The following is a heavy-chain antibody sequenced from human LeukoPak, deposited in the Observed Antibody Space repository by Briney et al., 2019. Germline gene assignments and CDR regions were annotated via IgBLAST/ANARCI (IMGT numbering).Heavy chain of an antibody. CDR2: LSAYNGNT. J-gene: IGHJ3*02. CDR3: ARDGYYYDSSGYRGDDAFDI. Sequence: ASVKVSCKASGYTFTSYGISWVRQAPGQGLEWMGWLSAYNGNTNYAQKLQGRVTMTTDTSTSTAYMELRSLRSDDTAVYYCARDGYYYDSSGYRGDDAFDIWGQGTMVTVSS. CDR1: GYTFTSYG. V-gene: IGHV1-18*01. D-gene: IGHD3-22*01.